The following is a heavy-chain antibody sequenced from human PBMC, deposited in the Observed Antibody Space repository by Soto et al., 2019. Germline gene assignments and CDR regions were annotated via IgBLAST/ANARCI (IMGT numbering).Heavy chain of an antibody. CDR2: ISGSGGST. CDR3: ARKAVSITAYYFDY. J-gene: IGHJ4*01. D-gene: IGHD5-12*01. Sequence: GGSLRLSCAASGFTFSSYAMSWVRQAPGKGLEWVSAISGSGGSTYYADSVKGRFTISRDNSRNTLYLQMNSLRAEDTAVYYCARKAVSITAYYFDYWGHGTLVTVSS. V-gene: IGHV3-23*01. CDR1: GFTFSSYA.